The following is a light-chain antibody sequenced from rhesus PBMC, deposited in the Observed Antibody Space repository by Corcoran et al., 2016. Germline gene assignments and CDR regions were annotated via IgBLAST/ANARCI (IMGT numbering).Light chain of an antibody. J-gene: IGKJ1*01. V-gene: IGKV1-22*01. Sequence: DIQMTQSPSSLSASVGDTVTITCRASQSIRSWLAWYQQKPGKAPKLLIYKASTLQSGAPSRFSGGGSWTDFTLTISRLQTEDITTYYCQQYSSSPATFGQGTKVEIK. CDR3: QQYSSSPAT. CDR1: QSIRSW. CDR2: KAS.